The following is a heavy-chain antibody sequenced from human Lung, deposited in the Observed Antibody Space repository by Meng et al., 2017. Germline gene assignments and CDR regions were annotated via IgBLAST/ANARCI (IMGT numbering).Heavy chain of an antibody. V-gene: IGHV3-74*01. J-gene: IGHJ1*01. D-gene: IGHD1-1*01. CDR2: INRDGTKP. Sequence: EVQLVESGVGLLPPGGSLGLSSAASGFTFTDHWMHWVRQGPGKGLVWVSRINRDGTKPTYADSVKGRFTISRDNAKNTLYLQMSNLRAEDTAFYYCTNDRLNHWGQGALVTVSS. CDR3: TNDRLNH. CDR1: GFTFTDHW.